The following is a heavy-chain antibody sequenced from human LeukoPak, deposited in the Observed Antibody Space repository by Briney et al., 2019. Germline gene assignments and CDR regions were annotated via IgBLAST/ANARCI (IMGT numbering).Heavy chain of an antibody. CDR1: GFTLDDYV. Sequence: GGSLRLSCAASGFTLDDYVMHWVRQAPGKGLEWVSGISWNSVSIGYADSVKGRFTISRDNAKNSLYLQMNSLRAEDTALYYCAKDIGTGGTGWYFDLWGRGTLVTVSS. CDR2: ISWNSVSI. V-gene: IGHV3-9*01. CDR3: AKDIGTGGTGWYFDL. J-gene: IGHJ2*01. D-gene: IGHD6-13*01.